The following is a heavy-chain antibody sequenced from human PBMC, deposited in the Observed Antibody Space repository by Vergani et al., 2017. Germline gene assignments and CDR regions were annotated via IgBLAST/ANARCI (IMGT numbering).Heavy chain of an antibody. V-gene: IGHV1-18*04. CDR3: ARDGSRYYYDSSGYAGY. D-gene: IGHD3-22*01. J-gene: IGHJ4*02. Sequence: QVQLVQSGAEVKKPGASVKVSCKASGYTFTGYYMHWVRQAPGQGLEWMGWISAYNGNTNYAQKLQGRVTMTTDTSTSTAYMELRSLRSDDTAVYYCARDGSRYYYDSSGYAGYWGQGTLVTVSS. CDR2: ISAYNGNT. CDR1: GYTFTGYY.